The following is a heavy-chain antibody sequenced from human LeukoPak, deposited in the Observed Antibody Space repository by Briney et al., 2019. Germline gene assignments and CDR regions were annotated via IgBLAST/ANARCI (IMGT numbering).Heavy chain of an antibody. CDR1: GGSISSYY. V-gene: IGHV4-59*01. CDR3: ARLGYGGNSVYFDY. J-gene: IGHJ4*02. Sequence: SETLSLTCTVSGGSISSYYWSWIRQPPGKGLEWIGYIYYSGSTNYNPSLKSRVTISVDTSKNQFSLKLSPVTAADPAVYYCARLGYGGNSVYFDYWGQGTLVTVSS. CDR2: IYYSGST. D-gene: IGHD4-23*01.